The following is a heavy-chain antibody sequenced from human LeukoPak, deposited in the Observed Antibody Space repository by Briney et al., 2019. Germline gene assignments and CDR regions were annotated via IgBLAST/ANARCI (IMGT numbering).Heavy chain of an antibody. J-gene: IGHJ4*02. CDR2: ISSSSSYI. Sequence: GGSLRLSCAASGFTFSSYSMNWVPQAPGKGLEWVSSISSSSSYIYYADSVKGRFTISRDNAKNSLYLQMNSLRAEDTAVYYCARDRVLDYYDSSGYYPDYWGQGTLVTVSS. CDR3: ARDRVLDYYDSSGYYPDY. V-gene: IGHV3-21*01. CDR1: GFTFSSYS. D-gene: IGHD3-22*01.